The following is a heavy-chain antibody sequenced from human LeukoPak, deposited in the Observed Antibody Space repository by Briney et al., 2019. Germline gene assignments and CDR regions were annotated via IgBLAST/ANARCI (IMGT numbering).Heavy chain of an antibody. Sequence: SDTLSLTCTVSGGSITSSGFYWGWIRQPPGKGLEWIGNIYYGGSAYYNPSLKSRVTISVDTSKNQFSLKLSSVTAADTAVYYCARVPFDYGGNSIFDYWGQGTLVTVSS. V-gene: IGHV4-39*07. CDR3: ARVPFDYGGNSIFDY. D-gene: IGHD4-23*01. CDR2: IYYGGSA. CDR1: GGSITSSGFY. J-gene: IGHJ4*02.